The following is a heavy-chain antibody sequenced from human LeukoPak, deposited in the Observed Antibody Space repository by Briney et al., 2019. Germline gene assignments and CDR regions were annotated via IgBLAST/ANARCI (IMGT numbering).Heavy chain of an antibody. CDR3: ARSSCSTIFCYGQDLPFEY. Sequence: PSETLSPTCTVSGGSISSGYYWGWIRQPPGKGLEWIGSIYHSGSTYYNPSLKSRVTISVDTSKNQFSLKLSSVTAADTAVYYCARSSCSTIFCYGQDLPFEYWGQGTLVTVSS. D-gene: IGHD2-2*01. CDR1: GGSISSGYY. V-gene: IGHV4-38-2*02. CDR2: IYHSGST. J-gene: IGHJ4*02.